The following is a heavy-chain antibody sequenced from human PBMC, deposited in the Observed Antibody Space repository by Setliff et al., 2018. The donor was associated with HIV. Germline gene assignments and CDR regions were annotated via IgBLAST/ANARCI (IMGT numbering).Heavy chain of an antibody. CDR3: ARGPPGSSIGWYVGY. V-gene: IGHV4-34*01. CDR1: GGSFSGFY. Sequence: SETLSLTCAVYGGSFSGFYWNWIRQPPGKGLEWIGEIKHSGSTNYNPSLKSRVTISVDTSKNQFSLRLSSVIAADTAVYYCARGPPGSSIGWYVGYWGQGTLVTVSS. CDR2: IKHSGST. D-gene: IGHD6-19*01. J-gene: IGHJ4*02.